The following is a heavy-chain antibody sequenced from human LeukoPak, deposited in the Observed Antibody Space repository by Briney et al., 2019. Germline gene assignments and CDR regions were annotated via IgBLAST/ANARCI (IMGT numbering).Heavy chain of an antibody. CDR3: VRARNGDCYWGDL. J-gene: IGHJ5*02. Sequence: GESLKISFKGSGYIFTSYWIGWVRQMPGKGLEWMGIIYPANSDTRYSPSFQGHVTISADKSLTTAYLQWSSLQASDTAMYYCVRARNGDCYWGDLWRQATLVTVSS. V-gene: IGHV5-51*01. CDR2: IYPANSDT. CDR1: GYIFTSYW. D-gene: IGHD2-21*02.